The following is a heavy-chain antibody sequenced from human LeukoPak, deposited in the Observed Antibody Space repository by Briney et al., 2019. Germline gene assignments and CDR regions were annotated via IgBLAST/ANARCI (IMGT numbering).Heavy chain of an antibody. V-gene: IGHV4-34*01. CDR2: INHSGST. CDR1: GGSFSGYY. J-gene: IGHJ4*02. CDR3: ARSCVHLLWKYYFDY. Sequence: SETLSLTCAVYGGSFSGYYWSWIRQPPGKGLEWIGEINHSGSTNYNPSLKSRVTISVDTSKNQFSLKLSSVTAADTAVYYCARSCVHLLWKYYFDYWGQGTLVTVSS. D-gene: IGHD1-1*01.